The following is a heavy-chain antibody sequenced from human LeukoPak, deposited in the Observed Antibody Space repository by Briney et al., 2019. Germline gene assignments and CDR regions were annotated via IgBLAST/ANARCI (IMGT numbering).Heavy chain of an antibody. V-gene: IGHV4-30-2*01. J-gene: IGHJ4*02. Sequence: SQTLSLTCAVSGGSISSGGYSWGWIRQPPGKGLEWIGYIYHSGSTYYNPSLKSRVTISVDRSKNQFSLKLSSVTAADTAVYYCARVIAAAGRIPKYYFDYWGQGTLVTVSS. CDR1: GGSISSGGYS. CDR2: IYHSGST. D-gene: IGHD6-13*01. CDR3: ARVIAAAGRIPKYYFDY.